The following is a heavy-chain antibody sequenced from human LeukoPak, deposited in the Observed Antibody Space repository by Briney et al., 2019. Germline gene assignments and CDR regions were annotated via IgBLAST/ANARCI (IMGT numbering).Heavy chain of an antibody. Sequence: GGSLRLSCAVSGFTFSSYGMHWVRQAPGKGLEWVAFIRYDGSNKYYADSVKGRFTISRDNSKNTLYLQMNSLRAEDTAVYYCAKGAYCSSTSCYLGAFDIWGQGTMVTVSS. J-gene: IGHJ3*02. CDR3: AKGAYCSSTSCYLGAFDI. D-gene: IGHD2-2*01. CDR1: GFTFSSYG. V-gene: IGHV3-30*02. CDR2: IRYDGSNK.